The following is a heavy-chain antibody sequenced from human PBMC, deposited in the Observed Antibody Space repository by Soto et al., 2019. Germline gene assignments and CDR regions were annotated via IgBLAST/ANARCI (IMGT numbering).Heavy chain of an antibody. CDR3: ARTEYYDILTGYYNSYGMDV. D-gene: IGHD3-9*01. V-gene: IGHV5-51*01. J-gene: IGHJ6*02. CDR1: GYSLTSYW. CDR2: IYPGDSDT. Sequence: GESLKISCKGSGYSLTSYWIGWVRQMPGKGLEWMGIIYPGDSDTRYSPSFQGQVTISADKSISTAYLQWSSLKASDTAMYYCARTEYYDILTGYYNSYGMDVWGQGTTVTVSS.